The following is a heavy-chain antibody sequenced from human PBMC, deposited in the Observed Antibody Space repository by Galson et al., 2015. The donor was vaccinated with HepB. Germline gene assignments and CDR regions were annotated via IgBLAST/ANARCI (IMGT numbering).Heavy chain of an antibody. D-gene: IGHD3-10*01. J-gene: IGHJ6*02. CDR1: GFTFSSYA. CDR3: ARGTAYYHGSGSYTDYYGMDV. CDR2: NSSSSLTI. V-gene: IGHV3-48*04. Sequence: SPRLSCAASGFTFSSYAMHWVRQAPGKGLEWVSYNSSSSLTIYSADSVKGRFTISRDNAKNSLYLQMNSLRAEDRAVYYCARGTAYYHGSGSYTDYYGMDVWGQGTTVTVSS.